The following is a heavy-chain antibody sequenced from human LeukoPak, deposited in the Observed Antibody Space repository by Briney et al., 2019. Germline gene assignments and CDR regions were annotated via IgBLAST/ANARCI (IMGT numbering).Heavy chain of an antibody. J-gene: IGHJ3*02. V-gene: IGHV4-59*13. CDR3: AKVVPAAIQLWPRDAFDI. Sequence: GSLRLSCAASGFTFDDYAMHWVRQAPGKGLEWMGYIYYSGSTNYNPSLKSRVATPLDTSKNQFSLKLSSVTAEDTAEYTCAKVVPAAIQLWPRDAFDIWGQGTMVTVSS. CDR1: GFTFDDYA. CDR2: IYYSGST. D-gene: IGHD5-18*01.